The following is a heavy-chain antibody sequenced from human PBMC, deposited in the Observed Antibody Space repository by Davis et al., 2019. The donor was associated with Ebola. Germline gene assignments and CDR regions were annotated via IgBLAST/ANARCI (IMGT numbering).Heavy chain of an antibody. CDR1: GGTVSTYA. J-gene: IGHJ6*02. CDR3: ARVDNWNRQSYFYGMDV. CDR2: IIPAFDTP. Sequence: SVKVSCKASGGTVSTYAISWVRQAPGQGLEWMATIIPAFDTPNYAQKFQGRVTITRDTSASTVYMELTSLRSEDTAVYYCARVDNWNRQSYFYGMDVWGQGTTVTVSS. V-gene: IGHV1-69*05. D-gene: IGHD1-20*01.